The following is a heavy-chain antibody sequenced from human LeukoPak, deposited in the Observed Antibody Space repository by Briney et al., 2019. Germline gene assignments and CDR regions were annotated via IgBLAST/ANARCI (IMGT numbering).Heavy chain of an antibody. CDR3: ARGSGSFSGGFDY. D-gene: IGHD1-26*01. J-gene: IGHJ4*02. CDR2: IWSDGTNK. Sequence: GGSLRLSCAASGVTFSSYGMHWVRQTPGKGLEWVAVIWSDGTNKYYADSVKGRFTISRDNSKNTLYLQMNSLRAEDRAVYYCARGSGSFSGGFDYWGQGTLVTVSS. CDR1: GVTFSSYG. V-gene: IGHV3-33*01.